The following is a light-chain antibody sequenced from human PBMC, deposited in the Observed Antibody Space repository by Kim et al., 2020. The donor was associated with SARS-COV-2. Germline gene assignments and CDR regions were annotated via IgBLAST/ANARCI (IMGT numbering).Light chain of an antibody. CDR2: STS. Sequence: GTVIRPCASRTGAVTGGYYPHWFQQKPGQAPRALIYSTSNKHSWTPARFSGSLLGGKAALTLSGVQPEDEAEYYCLLYYGGAQLGVFGGGTQLTVL. V-gene: IGLV7-43*01. J-gene: IGLJ3*02. CDR3: LLYYGGAQLGV. CDR1: TGAVTGGYY.